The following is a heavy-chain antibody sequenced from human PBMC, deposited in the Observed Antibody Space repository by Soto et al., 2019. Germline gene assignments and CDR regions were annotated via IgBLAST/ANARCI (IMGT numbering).Heavy chain of an antibody. V-gene: IGHV4-4*07. Sequence: QVHLQESGPGLVKPSGTLSLICTVSGNSMFNYYWSWIRQPAGKGLEWIGRVYTDGTAIYNPSLMSRGTMSVALAKNHFSLNVNAVTAADTAVYYCANGVFVDGDYMLHVRDVWGQGATV. D-gene: IGHD4-17*01. J-gene: IGHJ6*02. CDR3: ANGVFVDGDYMLHVRDV. CDR1: GNSMFNYY. CDR2: VYTDGTA.